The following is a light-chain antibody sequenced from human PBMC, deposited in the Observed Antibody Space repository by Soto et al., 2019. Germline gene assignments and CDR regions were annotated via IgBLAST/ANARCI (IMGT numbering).Light chain of an antibody. CDR2: AAS. Sequence: DIQMTQFPSSLSASVRDRVTITCRASQSIRNYLNWYQQKPGKAPKLLIYAASSLQSGVPSRFSGRGSGTDFTLTISSLQPEDFPTYYCQQSYSTPRITFGQGTRLEIK. CDR1: QSIRNY. V-gene: IGKV1-39*01. CDR3: QQSYSTPRIT. J-gene: IGKJ5*01.